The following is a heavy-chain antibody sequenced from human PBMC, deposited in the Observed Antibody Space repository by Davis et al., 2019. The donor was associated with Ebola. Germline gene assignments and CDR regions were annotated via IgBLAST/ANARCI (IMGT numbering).Heavy chain of an antibody. V-gene: IGHV4-59*08. CDR1: GGSINSYY. CDR2: IYYSGST. CDR3: ARHRGRIFAIGYYFDY. Sequence: SETLSLTCTVSGGSINSYYWSWIRQPPGKGLEWIGYIYYSGSTNYNPSLKSRVTISVDTSKNQFSLKLSSVTAADTAVYYCARHRGRIFAIGYYFDYWGQGTLVTVSS. D-gene: IGHD2-15*01. J-gene: IGHJ4*02.